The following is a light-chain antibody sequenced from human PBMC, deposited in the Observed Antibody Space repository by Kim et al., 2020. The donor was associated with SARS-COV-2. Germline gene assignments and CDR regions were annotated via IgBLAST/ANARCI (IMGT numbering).Light chain of an antibody. CDR2: KAS. V-gene: IGKV1-5*03. CDR3: QQYNSYWT. CDR1: QSISNW. Sequence: SASVGDRVTITCRASQSISNWLDWYQQKTGKAPKLLIYKASSLESGVPSRFSGSGSGTEFTLTISSLQPDDFATYYCQQYNSYWTFGQGTKVDIK. J-gene: IGKJ1*01.